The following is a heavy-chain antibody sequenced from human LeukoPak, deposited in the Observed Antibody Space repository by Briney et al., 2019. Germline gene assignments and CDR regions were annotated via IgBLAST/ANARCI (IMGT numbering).Heavy chain of an antibody. CDR1: GFTFSTYW. Sequence: GGSLRLSCAAPGFTFSTYWMHWVRQAPGKGLVWVSRIDSDGSTTSYADSVKGRFTISRDNAKNTLYLQMNSLRAEDTAVYYCARGTRGSWVDCWGQGTLVTVSS. V-gene: IGHV3-74*01. J-gene: IGHJ4*02. D-gene: IGHD6-13*01. CDR3: ARGTRGSWVDC. CDR2: IDSDGSTT.